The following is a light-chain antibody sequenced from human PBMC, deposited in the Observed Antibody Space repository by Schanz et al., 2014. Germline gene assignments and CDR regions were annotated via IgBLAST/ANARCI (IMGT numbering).Light chain of an antibody. CDR1: SSDVGDYNY. Sequence: QSALTQPRSVSGSPGQSVTISCTGTSSDVGDYNYVSWYQQHPGKAPKLMIYEVNKRPSGVPDRFSGSKSGNTASLTVSGLQAEDEADYYCSSYTGSSTQVFGGGTKLTVL. CDR2: EVN. J-gene: IGLJ3*02. CDR3: SSYTGSSTQV. V-gene: IGLV2-11*01.